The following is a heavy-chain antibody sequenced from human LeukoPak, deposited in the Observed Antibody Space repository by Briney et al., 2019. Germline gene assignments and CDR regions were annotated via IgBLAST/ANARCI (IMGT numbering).Heavy chain of an antibody. D-gene: IGHD3-3*01. V-gene: IGHV3-9*01. Sequence: GGSLRLSCAASGFTFDDYAMHWVRQAPGKGLEWVSGISWNSGSIGYADSVKGRFTISRDNAKNSLYLQMNSLRAEDTAVYYCARLYYDFWSGYCFDYWGQGTLVTVSS. J-gene: IGHJ4*02. CDR1: GFTFDDYA. CDR3: ARLYYDFWSGYCFDY. CDR2: ISWNSGSI.